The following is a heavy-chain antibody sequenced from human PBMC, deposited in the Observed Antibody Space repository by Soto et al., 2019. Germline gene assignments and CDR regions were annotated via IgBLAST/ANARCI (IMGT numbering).Heavy chain of an antibody. D-gene: IGHD5-12*01. V-gene: IGHV1-18*01. Sequence: GASVKVSCKASGYTFTSYVISWVRQAPGQGLEWMGWISAYNGNTNYAQKLQGRVTMTTDTSTSTAYMELRSLRSDDTAVYYCARDPPRYSGYALSGYSSGPAFDYWGQGTLVTVSS. CDR1: GYTFTSYV. CDR2: ISAYNGNT. CDR3: ARDPPRYSGYALSGYSSGPAFDY. J-gene: IGHJ4*02.